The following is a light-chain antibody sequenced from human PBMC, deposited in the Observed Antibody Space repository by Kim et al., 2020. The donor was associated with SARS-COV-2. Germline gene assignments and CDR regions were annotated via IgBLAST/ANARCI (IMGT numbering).Light chain of an antibody. V-gene: IGLV3-21*02. J-gene: IGLJ2*01. Sequence: SYELTQPPSVSVAPGETARITCEGNNIGSESVHWYQQKPGQGPVLVVYDDSDRPSGIPERFSGSNSGNMATLTISRVEVGDEGDYYCQVWDSDSDSPGVVFGGGTRLTVL. CDR1: NIGSES. CDR3: QVWDSDSDSPGVV. CDR2: DDS.